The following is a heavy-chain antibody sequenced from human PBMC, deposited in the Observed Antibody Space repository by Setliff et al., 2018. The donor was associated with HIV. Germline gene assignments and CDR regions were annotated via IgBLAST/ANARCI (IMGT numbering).Heavy chain of an antibody. J-gene: IGHJ6*02. D-gene: IGHD3-16*01. Sequence: SGPTLVNPTQTLTLTCTFSGFSLSNARMGVSWIRQPPGKALEWLAHIFSNDEKSYSTSLKSRLTISKDTSKSQVVLTMTNMDPVDTATYYCARIQVLYYYYGMDVWGQGTTVTVS. CDR2: IFSNDEK. CDR1: GFSLSNARMG. CDR3: ARIQVLYYYYGMDV. V-gene: IGHV2-26*01.